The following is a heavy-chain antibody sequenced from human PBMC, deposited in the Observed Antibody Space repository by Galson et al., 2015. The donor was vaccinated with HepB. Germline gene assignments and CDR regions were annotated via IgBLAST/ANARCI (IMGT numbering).Heavy chain of an antibody. V-gene: IGHV7-4-1*01. J-gene: IGHJ4*02. D-gene: IGHD3-9*01. CDR3: ARGYFDWLYLDY. CDR2: INTNTGIP. CDR1: GYTFSNFA. Sequence: SVKVSCKASGYTFSNFAMNWVRQAPGQGLEWMGWINTNTGIPTYAQGFTGRFVFSFGTSVNTAYVQIASLRADDTAVYYCARGYFDWLYLDYWGQGTLVTVSS.